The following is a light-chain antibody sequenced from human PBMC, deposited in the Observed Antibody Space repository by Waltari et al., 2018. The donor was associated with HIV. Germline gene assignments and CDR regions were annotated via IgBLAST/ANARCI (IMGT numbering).Light chain of an antibody. Sequence: QSALTQPASVSGSPGQSITISCTGTSSDVGGYNFFSWYHQHPGEAPKLLIYDVSQRPSGVSNRFSGSKSGNTASLTISGLQTEDEAVFYCSSYTSSSTFYVFGTGTKVTVL. V-gene: IGLV2-14*03. CDR1: SSDVGGYNF. CDR2: DVS. J-gene: IGLJ1*01. CDR3: SSYTSSSTFYV.